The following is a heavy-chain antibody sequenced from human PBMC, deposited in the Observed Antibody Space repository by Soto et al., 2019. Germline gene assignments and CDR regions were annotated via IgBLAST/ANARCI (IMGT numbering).Heavy chain of an antibody. CDR3: ARHYSGSNCMSYYNTGMDV. V-gene: IGHV5-51*01. Sequence: GKGLEWMGIIYPGDSDTRYSPSFQGQVTISADKSISTAYLQWSSLKASDTAMYYCARHYSGSNCMSYYNTGMDVWRKGTTVTVSS. D-gene: IGHD1-26*01. J-gene: IGHJ6*04. CDR2: IYPGDSDT.